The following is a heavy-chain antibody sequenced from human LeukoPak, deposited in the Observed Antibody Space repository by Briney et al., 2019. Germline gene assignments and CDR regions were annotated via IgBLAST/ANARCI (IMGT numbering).Heavy chain of an antibody. D-gene: IGHD3-16*01. CDR1: GFTVSSNY. CDR2: IYSGGST. Sequence: PGGSLRLSCAASGFTVSSNYMNWVRQAPGKGLEWVSIIYSGGSTYYADSVKGRFTISRDNSKNTLYLQMNTLRAEDTAVYYCAKGDLYVGFDYWGQGTLVTVSS. V-gene: IGHV3-66*02. CDR3: AKGDLYVGFDY. J-gene: IGHJ4*02.